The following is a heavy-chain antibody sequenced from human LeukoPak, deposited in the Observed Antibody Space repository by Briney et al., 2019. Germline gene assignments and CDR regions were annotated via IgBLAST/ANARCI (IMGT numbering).Heavy chain of an antibody. CDR3: ARALTGEMFDY. D-gene: IGHD7-27*01. CDR2: IYTSGST. V-gene: IGHV4-61*02. Sequence: SQTLSLTCSISGGSISSGSYYWSWIRQPAGKGLEWIGRIYTSGSTNYNPSLKSRVTISVDTSKSQFSLKLSSVTAADTAVYYCARALTGEMFDYWGQGTLVTVSS. CDR1: GGSISSGSYY. J-gene: IGHJ4*02.